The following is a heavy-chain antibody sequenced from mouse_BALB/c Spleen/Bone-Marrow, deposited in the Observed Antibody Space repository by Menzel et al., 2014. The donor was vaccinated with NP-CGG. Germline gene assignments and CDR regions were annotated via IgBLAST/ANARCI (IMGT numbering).Heavy chain of an antibody. Sequence: QVQLQQSGPGLVQPSQSLSITCTVSGFSLTSYGVHWVRQPPGKGLEWLGEIWSGGSTDYNAAFISRLSISKDNSKSQVFFKMNSLQADDAAMYYCARKAYYYAMDYWGQGTSVTVSS. V-gene: IGHV2-4*02. CDR1: GFSLTSYG. CDR2: IWSGGST. J-gene: IGHJ4*01. CDR3: ARKAYYYAMDY.